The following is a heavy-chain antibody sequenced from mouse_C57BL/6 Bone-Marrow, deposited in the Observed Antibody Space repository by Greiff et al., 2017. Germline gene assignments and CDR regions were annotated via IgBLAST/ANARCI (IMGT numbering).Heavy chain of an antibody. D-gene: IGHD4-1*01. CDR3: ARPLTGTSVFAY. CDR1: GFTFSDYY. J-gene: IGHJ3*01. V-gene: IGHV5-12*01. CDR2: ISNGGGST. Sequence: EVQLVESGGGLVQPGGSLKLSCAASGFTFSDYYMYWVRQTPEKRLEWVAYISNGGGSTYYPDTVKGRFTISRDNAKNTLYLQMSRLKSEDTAMYYCARPLTGTSVFAYWGQGTLVTVSA.